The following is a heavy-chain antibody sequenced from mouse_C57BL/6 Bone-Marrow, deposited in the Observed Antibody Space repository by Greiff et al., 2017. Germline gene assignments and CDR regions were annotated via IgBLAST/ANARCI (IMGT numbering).Heavy chain of an antibody. CDR3: AGYVPLPLPNWEDAMDY. CDR1: GFTFTDYY. CDR2: IRNKANGYTT. Sequence: EVHLVESGGGLVQPGGSLSLSCAASGFTFTDYYMSWVRQPPGQALEWLGFIRNKANGYTTEYSASVKGRFTISRDNSQSIHYLQMNALRAEDSATYYCAGYVPLPLPNWEDAMDYWGQGTSVTVSS. D-gene: IGHD4-1*01. V-gene: IGHV7-3*01. J-gene: IGHJ4*01.